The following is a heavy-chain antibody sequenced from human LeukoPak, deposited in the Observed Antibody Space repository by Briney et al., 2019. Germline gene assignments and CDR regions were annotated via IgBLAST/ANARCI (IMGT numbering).Heavy chain of an antibody. V-gene: IGHV3-33*01. D-gene: IGHD1-26*01. CDR3: ARGVGAVYWYFDL. CDR2: IWYDGTNK. Sequence: GGSLRLSCAASGFTFSSYGMHWVRQAPGKGLEWVAIIWYDGTNKYYADSVKGRFTISRDNSKNTLYLQMNSLRAEDTAVYYCARGVGAVYWYFDLWGRGTLVTVSS. J-gene: IGHJ2*01. CDR1: GFTFSSYG.